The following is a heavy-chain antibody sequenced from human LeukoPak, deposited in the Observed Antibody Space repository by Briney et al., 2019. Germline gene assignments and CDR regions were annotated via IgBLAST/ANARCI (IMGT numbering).Heavy chain of an antibody. J-gene: IGHJ4*02. CDR2: INPNSGGT. D-gene: IGHD3-22*01. CDR3: ASGDNYDRSGPYYFDY. V-gene: IGHV1-2*02. CDR1: GYTFTGYY. Sequence: ASVKVSCKTSGYTFTGYYMHWVRQAPGQGLEWMGCINPNSGGTNYAQKFQGRVTMTRDTSISTAYMELSRLRSDDTAVYYCASGDNYDRSGPYYFDYWGQGTLVTVSS.